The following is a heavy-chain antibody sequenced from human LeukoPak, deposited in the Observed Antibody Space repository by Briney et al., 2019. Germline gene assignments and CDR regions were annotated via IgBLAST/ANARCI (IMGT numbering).Heavy chain of an antibody. Sequence: GGSLRLSCAASGFTFTSYGISWVRQAPGQGLEWMGWISAYNGNTNYAQKLQGRVTMTTDTSTSTAYMELRSLRSDDTAVYYCARSSGIAVAGDFDYWGQGTLVTVSS. CDR1: GFTFTSYG. D-gene: IGHD6-19*01. V-gene: IGHV1-18*01. CDR2: ISAYNGNT. CDR3: ARSSGIAVAGDFDY. J-gene: IGHJ4*02.